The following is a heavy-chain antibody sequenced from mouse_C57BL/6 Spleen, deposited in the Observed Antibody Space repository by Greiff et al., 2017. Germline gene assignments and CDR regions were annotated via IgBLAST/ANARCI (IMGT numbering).Heavy chain of an antibody. Sequence: QVQLKQPGAELVKPGASVKMSCKASGYTFTSYWITWVKQRPGQGLEWIGDIYPGSGSTNYNEKFKSKATLTVDTSSSTAYMQLSSLTSEDSAVYYCARPYGSSYVDWYFDVWGTGTTVTVSS. V-gene: IGHV1-55*01. CDR2: IYPGSGST. J-gene: IGHJ1*03. D-gene: IGHD1-1*01. CDR3: ARPYGSSYVDWYFDV. CDR1: GYTFTSYW.